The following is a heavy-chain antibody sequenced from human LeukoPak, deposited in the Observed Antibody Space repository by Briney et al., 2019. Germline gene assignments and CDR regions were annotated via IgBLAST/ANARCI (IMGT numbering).Heavy chain of an antibody. V-gene: IGHV3-7*01. Sequence: PGGSLRLSCAASRFTFSSYWMSWVRQAPGKGLEWVANIKQDGSEKYYVDSVKGRFTISRDNAKNSLYLQMNSLRAEDTAVYYCARVTTVTTDDYWGQGTLVTVSS. CDR1: RFTFSSYW. J-gene: IGHJ4*02. CDR3: ARVTTVTTDDY. D-gene: IGHD4-17*01. CDR2: IKQDGSEK.